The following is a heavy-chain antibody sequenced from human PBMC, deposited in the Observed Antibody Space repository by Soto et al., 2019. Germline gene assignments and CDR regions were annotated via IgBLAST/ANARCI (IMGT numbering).Heavy chain of an antibody. CDR1: GGTFSSYA. CDR3: ARDSDDVRLGGDY. Sequence: QVQLVQSGAEVKKPGSSVKVSCKASGGTFSSYAISWVRQAPGQGLEWMGGIIPIFGTANYAQKFQGRVTIPGDEATSTAFMELRSLRSEDTAVYYGARDSDDVRLGGDYWGQGTLVTVSS. J-gene: IGHJ4*02. CDR2: IIPIFGTA. D-gene: IGHD7-27*01. V-gene: IGHV1-69*01.